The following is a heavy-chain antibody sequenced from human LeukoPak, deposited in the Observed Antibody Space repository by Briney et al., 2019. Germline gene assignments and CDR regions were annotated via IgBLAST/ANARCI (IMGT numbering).Heavy chain of an antibody. J-gene: IGHJ4*02. CDR2: VVQDGCQK. D-gene: IGHD1-26*01. CDR3: ARNEKWGRDY. Sequence: GGSLRLSRLATLFTLSRHRWSWVRPAAGRGRAWVANVVQDGCQKYYVDSVKGRFTISRDNGKNSLYLQMNSLRAEDTAVYYCARNEKWGRDYWGQGTLVTVSS. CDR1: LFTLSRHR. V-gene: IGHV3-7*03.